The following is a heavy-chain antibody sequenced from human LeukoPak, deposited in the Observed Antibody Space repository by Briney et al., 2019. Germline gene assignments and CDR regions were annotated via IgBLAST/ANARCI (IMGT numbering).Heavy chain of an antibody. J-gene: IGHJ4*02. Sequence: PSQTLSLTCTVSGGSISSGCYYWSWIRQPAGKGLEWIGRIYTSGSTNYNPSLKSRVTISVDASKTQFSLKLSSVTAADTAVYYCARGYCSSTSCYWRYWGQGTLVTVSS. V-gene: IGHV4-61*02. CDR3: ARGYCSSTSCYWRY. CDR1: GGSISSGCYY. CDR2: IYTSGST. D-gene: IGHD2-2*01.